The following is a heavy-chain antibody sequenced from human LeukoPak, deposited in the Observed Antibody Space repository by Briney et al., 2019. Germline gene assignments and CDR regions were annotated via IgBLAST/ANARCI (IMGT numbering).Heavy chain of an antibody. CDR3: ARDRAYGDLPSY. J-gene: IGHJ4*02. CDR2: IYYSGST. V-gene: IGHV4-59*11. CDR1: GDSISSHY. Sequence: SETLSLTCTVSGDSISSHYWSWIRQPPGKGLEWIGYIYYSGSTNYNPSLKSRVTISVDTSKNQYSLKLSSVTAADTAVYYCARDRAYGDLPSYWGQGTLVTVSS. D-gene: IGHD4-17*01.